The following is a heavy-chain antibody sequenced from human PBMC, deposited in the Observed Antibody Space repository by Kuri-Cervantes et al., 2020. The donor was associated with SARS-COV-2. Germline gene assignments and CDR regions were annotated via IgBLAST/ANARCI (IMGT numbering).Heavy chain of an antibody. CDR3: AHSWGTHSYDSSGYYYYYYGMDV. D-gene: IGHD3-22*01. CDR2: IYLNDDK. V-gene: IGHV2-5*01. J-gene: IGHJ6*02. Sequence: SGPTLVKHTQTLTLTCTFSGFSLSTSGQGVGWIRQPPGNALEWLGLIYLNDDKRYSPSLKSRLTITKNTSKNPVVLTMTNMDPVDTDTYYCAHSWGTHSYDSSGYYYYYYGMDVWGQGTTVTVSS. CDR1: GFSLSTSGQG.